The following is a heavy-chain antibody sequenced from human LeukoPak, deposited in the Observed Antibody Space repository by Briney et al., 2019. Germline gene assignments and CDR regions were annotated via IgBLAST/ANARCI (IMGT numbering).Heavy chain of an antibody. D-gene: IGHD3-16*01. J-gene: IGHJ4*02. V-gene: IGHV3-48*03. CDR1: GFTFSSYE. CDR3: ARETFAVAFDY. CDR2: ISSSGSTI. Sequence: GGSLRLSCAASGFTFSSYEMNWVRQAPGKGLEWVSYISSSGSTIYYADSVKGRFTISRDNSKNTLYLQMNSLRAEDTAVYYCARETFAVAFDYWGQGTLVTVSS.